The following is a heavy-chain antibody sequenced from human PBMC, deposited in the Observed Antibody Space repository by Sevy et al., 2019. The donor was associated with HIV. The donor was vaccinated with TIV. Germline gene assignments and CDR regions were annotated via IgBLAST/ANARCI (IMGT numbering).Heavy chain of an antibody. CDR3: TLEGLYCSGGSCYSEGFDS. V-gene: IGHV3-15*01. J-gene: IGHJ4*02. CDR1: GFTFTNAW. D-gene: IGHD2-15*01. CDR2: IKSKTDGGTT. Sequence: GGSLRLSCAAFGFTFTNAWMSWVRQAPGKGLEWVGRIKSKTDGGTTDNAAPVKGRFTISSEDSKNTLYVHMNSLKTEDTAVYYCTLEGLYCSGGSCYSEGFDSWGQGTLVTVSS.